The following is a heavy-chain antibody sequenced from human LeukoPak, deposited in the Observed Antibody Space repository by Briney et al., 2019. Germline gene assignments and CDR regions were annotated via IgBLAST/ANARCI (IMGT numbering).Heavy chain of an antibody. Sequence: SVKVSCKASGGTFSSYAISWVRQAPGQGLEWMGRIIPILGIANYAQKFQGRVTITADKSTSTAYMELSSLRSEDTAVYYCARGVIKYYYYGMDVWGQGTTVTVSS. V-gene: IGHV1-69*04. CDR3: ARGVIKYYYYGMDV. CDR2: IIPILGIA. CDR1: GGTFSSYA. J-gene: IGHJ6*02.